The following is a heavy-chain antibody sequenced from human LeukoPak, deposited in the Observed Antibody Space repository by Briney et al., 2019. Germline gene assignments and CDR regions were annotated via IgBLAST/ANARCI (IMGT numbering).Heavy chain of an antibody. J-gene: IGHJ4*02. V-gene: IGHV3-23*01. CDR3: AKDTDY. Sequence: GGSLRLSCAVSGITLSNYGMSWVRQAPGKGLEWVAGLSGSGGGTNYADSVQGRFTISRDNPKNTLYLQMNSLRAEDTAVYYCAKDTDYWGQGTLVTVSS. CDR1: GITLSNYG. CDR2: LSGSGGGT.